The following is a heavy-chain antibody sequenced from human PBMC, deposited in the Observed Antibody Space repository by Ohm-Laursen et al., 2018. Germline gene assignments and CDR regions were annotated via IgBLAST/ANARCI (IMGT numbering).Heavy chain of an antibody. D-gene: IGHD3-9*01. CDR1: GFTVSFNY. V-gene: IGHV3-66*01. Sequence: SLRLSCSASGFTVSFNYMNWVRQAPGKGLEWVSIINSGGNTYYPDSVKGRFTISKDNFKNTLYLQINSPRAEDTAVYLSAGRFDYPAPVRHWGQGTLVTVSS. CDR3: AGRFDYPAPVRH. CDR2: INSGGNT. J-gene: IGHJ4*02.